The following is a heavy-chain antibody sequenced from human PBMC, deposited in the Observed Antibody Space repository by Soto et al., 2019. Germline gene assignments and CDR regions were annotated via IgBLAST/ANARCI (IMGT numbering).Heavy chain of an antibody. Sequence: GASVKVSCKASGGTFSSYAISWVRQAPGQGLEWMGGIIPIFGTANYAQKFQGRVTITADESTSTAYMELSSLRSEDTAVYYCARIRSHSSSWYPFQHWGQGTLVTVSS. D-gene: IGHD6-13*01. CDR3: ARIRSHSSSWYPFQH. J-gene: IGHJ1*01. CDR2: IIPIFGTA. V-gene: IGHV1-69*13. CDR1: GGTFSSYA.